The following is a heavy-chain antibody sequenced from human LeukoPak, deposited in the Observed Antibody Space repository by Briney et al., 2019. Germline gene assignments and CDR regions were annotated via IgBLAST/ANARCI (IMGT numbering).Heavy chain of an antibody. Sequence: ASVKVSCKASGYTFTSYYMHWVRQAPGQGLEWMGIINPSGGSTSYAQKFQGRVTMTRDTSTSTVYMELSSLRSEDTAVYYCARDDYYYDSSGYQYNWFDPWGQGTLVTVSS. D-gene: IGHD3-22*01. CDR3: ARDDYYYDSSGYQYNWFDP. J-gene: IGHJ5*02. CDR1: GYTFTSYY. V-gene: IGHV1-46*01. CDR2: INPSGGST.